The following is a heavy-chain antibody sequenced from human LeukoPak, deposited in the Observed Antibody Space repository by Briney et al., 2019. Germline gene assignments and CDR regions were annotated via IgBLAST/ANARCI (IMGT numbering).Heavy chain of an antibody. V-gene: IGHV1-46*01. CDR1: GGTFSSYA. CDR2: INPSGGST. CDR3: ARDRIRDEQTYGMDV. D-gene: IGHD3-10*01. J-gene: IGHJ6*02. Sequence: ASVKVSCKASGGTFSSYAISWVRQAPGQGLEWMGIINPSGGSTSYAQKFQGRVTMTRDTSTSTVYMELSSLRSEDTAVYYCARDRIRDEQTYGMDVWGQGTTVTVSS.